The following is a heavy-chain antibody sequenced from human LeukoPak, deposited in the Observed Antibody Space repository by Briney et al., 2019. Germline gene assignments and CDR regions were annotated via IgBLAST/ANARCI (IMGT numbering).Heavy chain of an antibody. J-gene: IGHJ4*02. Sequence: GGSLRLSCAASAFTFSNAWMSWVRQAPGKGLEWVANIKRDGSEKYYVDSMRGRFTISRDNAKNSLYLQMNSLRAEDTAVYYCARHPYDNSGYFDYWGQGTLVTVSS. V-gene: IGHV3-7*03. CDR3: ARHPYDNSGYFDY. CDR2: IKRDGSEK. CDR1: AFTFSNAW. D-gene: IGHD3-22*01.